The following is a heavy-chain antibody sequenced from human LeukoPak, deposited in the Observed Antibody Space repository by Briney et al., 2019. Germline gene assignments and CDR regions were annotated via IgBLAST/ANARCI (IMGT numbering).Heavy chain of an antibody. CDR3: ARASARGGNFDY. J-gene: IGHJ4*02. CDR1: GGSISSSSYY. CDR2: IYYSGST. V-gene: IGHV4-39*07. Sequence: SETLSLTCTVSGGSISSSSYYWGWIRQPPGKGLEWIGSIYYSGSTYYNPSLKSRVTISVDTSKNQFSLKLSSVTAADTAVYYCARASARGGNFDYWGQGTLVTVSS. D-gene: IGHD3-10*01.